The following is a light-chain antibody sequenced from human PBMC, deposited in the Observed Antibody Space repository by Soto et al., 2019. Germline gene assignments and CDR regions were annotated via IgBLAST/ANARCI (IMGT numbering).Light chain of an antibody. CDR3: QQSYSTPGT. J-gene: IGKJ1*01. CDR1: QSVLYSSNNKNY. V-gene: IGKV4-1*01. Sequence: DIVMTQSPDSLAVSLGERATINCKSSQSVLYSSNNKNYLAWYQQKPGQPPKLLIYWASTRESGVPDRFSGRGSGTDFTLTISSLQAEDVAVYYCQQSYSTPGTFGQGTKVEIK. CDR2: WAS.